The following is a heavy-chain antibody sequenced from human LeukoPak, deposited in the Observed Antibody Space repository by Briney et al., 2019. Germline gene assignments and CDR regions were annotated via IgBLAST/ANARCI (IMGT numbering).Heavy chain of an antibody. V-gene: IGHV3-7*01. CDR3: ARVLATTYYYYYYMDV. J-gene: IGHJ6*03. D-gene: IGHD5-12*01. CDR2: IKQDGSEK. CDR1: GFTFSSYW. Sequence: PGGSLRLSCAASGFTFSSYWMSWVRQAPGKGLEWVANIKQDGSEKYYVDSVKGRFTISRDNAKNSLDLQMNSLRAEDTAVYYCARVLATTYYYYYYMDVWGKGTTVTVSS.